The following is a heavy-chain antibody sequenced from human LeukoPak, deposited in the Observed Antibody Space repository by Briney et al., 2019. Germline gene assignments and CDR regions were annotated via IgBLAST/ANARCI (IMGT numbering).Heavy chain of an antibody. V-gene: IGHV1-2*02. J-gene: IGHJ4*02. CDR2: INPNSGGT. CDR3: ARDYPGIAVAGRGYFDY. D-gene: IGHD6-19*01. Sequence: ASVRVSCKASGYTFTGYYMHWVRQAPGQGLEWMGWINPNSGGTNYAQKFQGRVTITRDTSISTAYMELSRLRSDDTAVYYCARDYPGIAVAGRGYFDYWGQGTLVTVSS. CDR1: GYTFTGYY.